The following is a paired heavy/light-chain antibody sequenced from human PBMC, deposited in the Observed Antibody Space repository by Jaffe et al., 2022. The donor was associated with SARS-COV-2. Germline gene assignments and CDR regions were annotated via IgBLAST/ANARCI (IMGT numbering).Light chain of an antibody. J-gene: IGLJ2*01. V-gene: IGLV1-51*01. CDR2: DNN. Sequence: QSVLTQPPSVSAAPGQKVTISCSGSSSNIGNNYVSWYQQLPGTAPKLLIYDNNKRPSGIPDRFSGSKSGTSATLGITGLQTGDEADYYCGTRDSSLSAVVFGGGTKLTVL. CDR1: SSNIGNNY. CDR3: GTRDSSLSAVV.
Heavy chain of an antibody. Sequence: EVQLVESGGGVVQPGGSLRLSCAASGFTFDDYVMHWVRQAPGKGLEWVSLINGDGGITYYADSVKGRFSISRDNSKNCLYLQMNSLRTEDAALYYCAKTYTAVITGDAFDIWGQGTMVTVSS. CDR3: AKTYTAVITGDAFDI. D-gene: IGHD5-18*01. J-gene: IGHJ3*02. CDR1: GFTFDDYV. V-gene: IGHV3-43*02. CDR2: INGDGGIT.